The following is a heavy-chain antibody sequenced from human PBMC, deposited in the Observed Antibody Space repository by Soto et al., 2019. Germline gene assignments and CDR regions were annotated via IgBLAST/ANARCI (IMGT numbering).Heavy chain of an antibody. Sequence: QVQLVESGGGVVQPGRSLRLSCVGSGFIFSNNGMHWVRQTPGKGLEWVAFMSYDGSDTFFADSVKGRFTISRDNSKNSLFMHMSNLRDEETAMYYCMIVRVSDSALDHWGKGTLVTVSS. V-gene: IGHV3-30*13. D-gene: IGHD3-10*02. CDR2: MSYDGSDT. CDR1: GFIFSNNG. J-gene: IGHJ4*02. CDR3: MIVRVSDSALDH.